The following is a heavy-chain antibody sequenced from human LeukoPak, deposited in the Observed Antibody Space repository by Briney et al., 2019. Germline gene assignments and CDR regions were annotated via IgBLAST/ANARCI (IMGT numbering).Heavy chain of an antibody. D-gene: IGHD3-3*01. Sequence: LEWISYISSSGNTIYYAESVKGRFTISRDNAKKSLYLQMNSLRADDTAVYYCSRDTKFLDYWGQGILVTVSS. CDR2: ISSSGNTI. V-gene: IGHV3-11*01. J-gene: IGHJ4*02. CDR3: SRDTKFLDY.